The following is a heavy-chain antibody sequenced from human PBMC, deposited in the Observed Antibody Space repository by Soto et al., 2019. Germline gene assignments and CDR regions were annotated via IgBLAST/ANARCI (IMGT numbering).Heavy chain of an antibody. Sequence: QVQLQESGPGLVKPSQTLSLTCTVSGGSISSGGYYWSWIRQHPGKGLEWIGYIYYSGSTYYNPSLKSRVTISVDTSKNQFSLKLSSVTAADTAVYYCARDLHRADYGDYDGSYYYYYMDVWGKGTTVTVSS. CDR2: IYYSGST. J-gene: IGHJ6*03. CDR1: GGSISSGGYY. CDR3: ARDLHRADYGDYDGSYYYYYMDV. V-gene: IGHV4-31*03. D-gene: IGHD4-17*01.